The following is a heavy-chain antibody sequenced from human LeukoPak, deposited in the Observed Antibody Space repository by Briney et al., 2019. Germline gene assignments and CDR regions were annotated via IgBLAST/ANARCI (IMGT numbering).Heavy chain of an antibody. D-gene: IGHD3-16*01. CDR3: ARGQGERYFRPAAFDI. V-gene: IGHV3-66*02. CDR1: GFTVSSNY. Sequence: GGSLRLSCAASGFTVSSNYMSWVRQAPGKGLEWVSVIYSGGSTYYADSVKGRFTISRDNSKNTLYLQMNSLRAEDTAVYYCARGQGERYFRPAAFDIWGQGTMVTASS. CDR2: IYSGGST. J-gene: IGHJ3*02.